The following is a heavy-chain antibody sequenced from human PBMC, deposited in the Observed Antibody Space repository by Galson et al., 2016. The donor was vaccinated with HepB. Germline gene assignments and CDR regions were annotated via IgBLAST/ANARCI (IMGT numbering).Heavy chain of an antibody. CDR3: ARGREYSSLFYFDY. D-gene: IGHD6-6*01. CDR2: IMLDGSEV. V-gene: IGHV3-7*01. Sequence: SLRLSCAASGFTLSNYWMSWVRQAPGKGLEWVANIMLDGSEVYYVDSVKGRFTISRDNARNFLYLQMNSLGAEDTAVYYCARGREYSSLFYFDYWGQGTLVSVSS. CDR1: GFTLSNYW. J-gene: IGHJ4*02.